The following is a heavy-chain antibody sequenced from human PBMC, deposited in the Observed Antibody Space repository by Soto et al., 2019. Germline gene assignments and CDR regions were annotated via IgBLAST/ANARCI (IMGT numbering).Heavy chain of an antibody. CDR3: ARGGGS. CDR2: IKRDGSEK. V-gene: IGHV3-7*04. CDR1: GFTFSNYW. J-gene: IGHJ4*02. Sequence: EVQLVESGGGLVQPGGSLRLSCAASGFTFSNYWMTWIRQAPGKGLEWVANIKRDGSEKYDVASVRGRFTISRDNANNSLYLQMNLLRAEDTAMYYCARGGGSWGQGTLVTVSS. D-gene: IGHD3-10*01.